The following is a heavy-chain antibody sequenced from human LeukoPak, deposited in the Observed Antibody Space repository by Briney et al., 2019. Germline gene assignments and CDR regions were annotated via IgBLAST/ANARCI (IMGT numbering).Heavy chain of an antibody. D-gene: IGHD3-16*02. V-gene: IGHV3-23*01. Sequence: GGSLRLSCAASGFTFSSYAMSWVRQAPGKGLEWVSAISGSGGSTYYADSVKGRFTISRDNSKNTLYLQMNSLRAEDTAVYYCAGMITFGGVIVTSSPYFDYWGQGTLVTVSS. CDR3: AGMITFGGVIVTSSPYFDY. CDR1: GFTFSSYA. CDR2: ISGSGGST. J-gene: IGHJ4*02.